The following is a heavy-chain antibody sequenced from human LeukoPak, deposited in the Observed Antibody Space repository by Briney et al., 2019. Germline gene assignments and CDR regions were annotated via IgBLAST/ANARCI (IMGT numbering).Heavy chain of an antibody. CDR3: ARDRSNLRYFGFD. Sequence: GGSLRLSCAASGFTFSDYYMSWIRQAPGKGPEWVSSISSSSSYIYYADSVKGRFTISRDNAKNSLYLQMNSLRAEDTAVYYCARDRSNLRYFGFDWGQGTLVTVSS. CDR2: ISSSSSYI. V-gene: IGHV3-11*06. J-gene: IGHJ4*02. D-gene: IGHD3-9*01. CDR1: GFTFSDYY.